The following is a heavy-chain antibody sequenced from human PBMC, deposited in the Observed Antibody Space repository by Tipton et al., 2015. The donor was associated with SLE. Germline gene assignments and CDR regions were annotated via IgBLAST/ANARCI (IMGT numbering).Heavy chain of an antibody. D-gene: IGHD3-3*01. Sequence: TLSLTCAVYGGSFSGYYWSWIRQPPGKGLEWIGEINHSGSTNYDPSLKSRVTISVDTSKNQFSLKLSSVTAADTAVYYCARRLRFFYDFDYWGQGTLVTVSS. J-gene: IGHJ4*02. CDR3: ARRLRFFYDFDY. CDR1: GGSFSGYY. V-gene: IGHV4-34*01. CDR2: INHSGST.